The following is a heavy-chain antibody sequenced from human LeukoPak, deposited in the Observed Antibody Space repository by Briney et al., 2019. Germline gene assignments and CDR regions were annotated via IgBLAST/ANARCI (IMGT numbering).Heavy chain of an antibody. CDR1: GFTLSSYW. V-gene: IGHV3-23*01. D-gene: IGHD5-12*01. J-gene: IGHJ6*04. Sequence: GGSLRLSCAASGFTLSSYWMSWVRQAPGKGLEWVSAISGSGGSTYYADSVKGRFTISRDNSKNTLYLQMNSLRAEDTAVYYCAKGVATKMWGYYYYYYGMDVWGKGTTVTVSS. CDR3: AKGVATKMWGYYYYYYGMDV. CDR2: ISGSGGST.